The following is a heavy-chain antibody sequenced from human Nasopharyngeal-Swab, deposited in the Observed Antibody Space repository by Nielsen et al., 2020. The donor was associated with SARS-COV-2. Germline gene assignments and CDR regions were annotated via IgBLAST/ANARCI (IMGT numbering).Heavy chain of an antibody. V-gene: IGHV4-59*01. J-gene: IGHJ4*02. D-gene: IGHD3-10*01. Sequence: SETLSLTCSVSGDSIISCYWSWIRQPPGKGLEWIGYMYYSGSTSHNPSLKSRVTISVDTSKNQFSLKLSSVTAADTAVYYCARGYGSGSSVYFDYWGQGTLVTVSS. CDR2: MYYSGST. CDR3: ARGYGSGSSVYFDY. CDR1: GDSIISCY.